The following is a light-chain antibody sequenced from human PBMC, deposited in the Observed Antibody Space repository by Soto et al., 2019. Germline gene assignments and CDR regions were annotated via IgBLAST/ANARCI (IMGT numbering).Light chain of an antibody. CDR1: QSVSSY. CDR3: QQRSNWPPMYT. CDR2: EAS. Sequence: EIVLTQSPATLSLSPGERATLSCRASQSVSSYLAWYQQKPAQAPRLLIYEASNRATGIPARFSGSGSGTDFTLTISSLEPEDFAVYYCQQRSNWPPMYTFGQGTKLEIK. J-gene: IGKJ2*01. V-gene: IGKV3-11*01.